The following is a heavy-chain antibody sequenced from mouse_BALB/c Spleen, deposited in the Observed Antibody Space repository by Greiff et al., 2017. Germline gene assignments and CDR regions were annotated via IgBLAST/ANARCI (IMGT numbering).Heavy chain of an antibody. J-gene: IGHJ4*01. CDR1: GFSLTGYG. CDR3: ARDGTTVVATDYAMDY. V-gene: IGHV2-6-7*01. D-gene: IGHD1-1*01. CDR2: IWGDGST. Sequence: VQLQESGPGLVAPSQSLSITCTVSGFSLTGYGVTWVRQPPGKGLEWLGMIWGDGSTDYNSALKSRLSISKDNSKSQVFLKMNSLQTDDTARYYCARDGTTVVATDYAMDYWGQGTSVTVSS.